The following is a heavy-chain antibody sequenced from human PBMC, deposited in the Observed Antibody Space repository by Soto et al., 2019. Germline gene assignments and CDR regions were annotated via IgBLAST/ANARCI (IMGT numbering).Heavy chain of an antibody. CDR3: VRVGVGIGNHFDS. CDR1: NGSISGFY. Sequence: CETLSLTGSVSNGSISGFYWTWIREPPGKILEWIGYIHYSGRTDYNPSLTSRATMSVDTSKNQFSLNLKSITAADTAVYYCVRVGVGIGNHFDSWGRGTLVTVSS. V-gene: IGHV4-59*12. J-gene: IGHJ4*02. CDR2: IHYSGRT. D-gene: IGHD1-26*01.